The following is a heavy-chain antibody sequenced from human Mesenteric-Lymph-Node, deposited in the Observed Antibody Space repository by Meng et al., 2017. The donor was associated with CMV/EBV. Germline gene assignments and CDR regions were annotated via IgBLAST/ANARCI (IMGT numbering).Heavy chain of an antibody. V-gene: IGHV3-30-3*01. J-gene: IGHJ4*02. D-gene: IGHD3-3*01. CDR3: ASPPRAYYDFWTGQDS. CDR2: ISYDGSTK. Sequence: SLRLSCAASGFTFSDYAMHWVRQAPGKGLEWVAVISYDGSTKYYADSVKGRLTISRDNSKNTLYLQINSLRAEDTAVYYCASPPRAYYDFWTGQDSWGQGALVTVSS. CDR1: GFTFSDYA.